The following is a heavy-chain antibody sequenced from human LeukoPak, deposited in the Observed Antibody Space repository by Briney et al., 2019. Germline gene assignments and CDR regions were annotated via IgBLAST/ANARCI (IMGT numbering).Heavy chain of an antibody. J-gene: IGHJ4*02. CDR1: GFTFDDYA. Sequence: GRSLRLSCAASGFTFDDYAMHWVRQAPGKGLEWVSGISWNSGSIGYADSVKGRFAISRDNAKNSLYLQMNSLRAEDTALYYCAKRYYYDSSGCFDYWGQGTLVTVSP. D-gene: IGHD3-22*01. V-gene: IGHV3-9*01. CDR2: ISWNSGSI. CDR3: AKRYYYDSSGCFDY.